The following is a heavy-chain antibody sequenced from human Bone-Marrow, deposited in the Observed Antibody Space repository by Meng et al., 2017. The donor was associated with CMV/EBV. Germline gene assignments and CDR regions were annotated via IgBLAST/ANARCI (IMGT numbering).Heavy chain of an antibody. CDR2: ISYDGSNK. Sequence: GESLKISCAASGFTFSSYWMSWVRQAPGKGLEWVAVISYDGSNKYYADSVKGRFTISRDNSKNTLYLQMNSLRAEDTAAYYCARDKRNYVRDYWGQGTLVTVSS. D-gene: IGHD1-7*01. V-gene: IGHV3-30-3*01. CDR3: ARDKRNYVRDY. CDR1: GFTFSSYW. J-gene: IGHJ4*02.